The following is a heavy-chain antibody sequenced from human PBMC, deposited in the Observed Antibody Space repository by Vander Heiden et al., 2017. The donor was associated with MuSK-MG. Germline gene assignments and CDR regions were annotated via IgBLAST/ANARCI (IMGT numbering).Heavy chain of an antibody. V-gene: IGHV4-4*07. D-gene: IGHD3-22*01. CDR1: GGSLSSYY. Sequence: HVQLQESGPGLVKPSATLSLTCTVSGGSLSSYYWSWIRRPAGKGLEWIGRISSSGSTNYNPSLKSRVTMSVDVAKNQISLKLTSVTAADSAIYYCATYFYDSTGYYVDAFDIWGQGTTVTVSS. CDR2: ISSSGST. CDR3: ATYFYDSTGYYVDAFDI. J-gene: IGHJ3*02.